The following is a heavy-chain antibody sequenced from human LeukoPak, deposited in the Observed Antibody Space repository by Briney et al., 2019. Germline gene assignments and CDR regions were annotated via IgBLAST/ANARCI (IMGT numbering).Heavy chain of an antibody. J-gene: IGHJ5*02. Sequence: SVKVSCKASGGTFSSYAISWVRQAPGQGLEWMGGIIPIFGTANYAQKFQGRVTITADESTSTAYMELSSPRSEDTAVYYCARGGQQQLVLPNWFDPWGQGTLVTVSS. V-gene: IGHV1-69*01. D-gene: IGHD6-13*01. CDR1: GGTFSSYA. CDR3: ARGGQQQLVLPNWFDP. CDR2: IIPIFGTA.